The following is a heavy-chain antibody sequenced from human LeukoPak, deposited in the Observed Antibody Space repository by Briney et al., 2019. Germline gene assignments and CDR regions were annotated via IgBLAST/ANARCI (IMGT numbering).Heavy chain of an antibody. CDR2: ISSSGSII. J-gene: IGHJ5*02. CDR1: GFTFSSYE. CDR3: ATKRGQGTQLNYNWFDP. Sequence: GGSLRLSCAASGFTFSSYEMIWVRQAPGKGLEWVSFISSSGSIIYYAASVRGRFTISRDNAKNSLYLQMNSLRAEDTAIYYCATKRGQGTQLNYNWFDPWGQGTLVTVSS. D-gene: IGHD1-1*01. V-gene: IGHV3-48*03.